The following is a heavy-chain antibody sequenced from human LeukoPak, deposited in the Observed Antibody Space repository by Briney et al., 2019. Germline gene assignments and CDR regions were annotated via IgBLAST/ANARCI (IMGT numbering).Heavy chain of an antibody. CDR2: IYYSGST. J-gene: IGHJ4*02. CDR1: GGSVSSGSYY. V-gene: IGHV4-61*01. D-gene: IGHD1-1*01. CDR3: ARGAWNWNYFDY. Sequence: SETLSLTCTVSGGSVSSGSYYWSCIRQPRGKGLEWIGYIYYSGSTNYNPSLKSRVTISVDTSKNQFSLKLSSVTAADTAVYYCARGAWNWNYFDYWGQGTLVTVSS.